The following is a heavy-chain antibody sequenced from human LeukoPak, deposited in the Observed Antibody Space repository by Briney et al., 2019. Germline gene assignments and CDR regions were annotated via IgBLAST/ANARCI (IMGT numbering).Heavy chain of an antibody. J-gene: IGHJ4*02. D-gene: IGHD5-24*01. CDR3: ASVGRRDGYKTSYYFDY. Sequence: SETLSLTCTVSGGSISSGSYYWSWIRQPAGKGLEWIGRIYTSGSTNYNPSLKSRVTISVDTSKNQFSLKLSSVTAADTAVYYCASVGRRDGYKTSYYFDYWGRGTLVTVSS. CDR2: IYTSGST. CDR1: GGSISSGSYY. V-gene: IGHV4-61*02.